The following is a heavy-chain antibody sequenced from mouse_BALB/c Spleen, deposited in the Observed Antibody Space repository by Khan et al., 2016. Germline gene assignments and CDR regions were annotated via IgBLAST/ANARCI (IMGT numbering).Heavy chain of an antibody. D-gene: IGHD4-1*01. CDR1: GYSITSDYA. J-gene: IGHJ4*01. V-gene: IGHV3-2*02. Sequence: DVQLQESGPGLVKPSQSLSLTCTVTGYSITSDYAWNWIRQFPGNKLEWMAYISYSGSTSYNPSLKSRISITRDTSKNQFFLQLISVTTEDTATYYCARNWDTMDYWGQGTSVTVSS. CDR3: ARNWDTMDY. CDR2: ISYSGST.